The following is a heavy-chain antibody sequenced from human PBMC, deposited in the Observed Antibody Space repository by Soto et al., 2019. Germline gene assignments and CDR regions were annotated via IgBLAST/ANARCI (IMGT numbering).Heavy chain of an antibody. CDR2: INPSGGST. V-gene: IGHV1-46*01. CDR1: GYTFTSYY. CDR3: ARDLKLRFLEWSAPLLGYYYGMDV. Sequence: ASVKVSCKASGYTFTSYYMHRVRQAPGQGLEWMGIINPSGGSTSYAQKFQGRVTMTRDTSTSTVYMELSSLRSEDTAVYYCARDLKLRFLEWSAPLLGYYYGMDVWGQGTTVTVSS. J-gene: IGHJ6*02. D-gene: IGHD3-3*01.